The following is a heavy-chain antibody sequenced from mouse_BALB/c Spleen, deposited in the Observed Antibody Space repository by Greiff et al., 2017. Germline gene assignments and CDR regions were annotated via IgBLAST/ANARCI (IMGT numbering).Heavy chain of an antibody. Sequence: EVKVEESGPGLVKPSQSLSLTCSVTGYSITSGYYWNWIRQFPGNKLEWMGYISYDGSNNYNPSLKNRISITRDTSKNQFFLKLNSVTTEDTATYYCAIDYAYYAMDYWGQGTSVTVSS. CDR2: ISYDGSN. CDR1: GYSITSGYY. CDR3: AIDYAYYAMDY. D-gene: IGHD2-4*01. J-gene: IGHJ4*01. V-gene: IGHV3-6*02.